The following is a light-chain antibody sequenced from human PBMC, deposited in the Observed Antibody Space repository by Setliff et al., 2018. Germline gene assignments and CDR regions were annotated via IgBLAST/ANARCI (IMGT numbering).Light chain of an antibody. Sequence: VLTQPASVSGSPGQSITISCTGTSSDVGGYNYVSWYQQHPGKAPKLMIYEVSKRPSGVPDRFSGSKSGNTASLTVSGLQAEDEADYYCSSYAGSNNPDVFGTGTKVTVL. CDR2: EVS. V-gene: IGLV2-8*01. CDR3: SSYAGSNNPDV. CDR1: SSDVGGYNY. J-gene: IGLJ1*01.